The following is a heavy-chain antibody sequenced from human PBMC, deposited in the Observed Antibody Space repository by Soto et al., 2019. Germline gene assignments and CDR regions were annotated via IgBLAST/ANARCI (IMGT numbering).Heavy chain of an antibody. CDR3: ANSRGGTFLGYHGMDI. D-gene: IGHD3-16*01. CDR1: GGTFSSRA. V-gene: IGHV1-69*01. CDR2: IIPVFGRV. Sequence: QVQLVQSGPEVKKTGTSVKVSCKASGGTFSSRAISWVRQAPGQGLEWMGGIIPVFGRVNYAEKFQDRVTITAEESTGTVYMEWSSLRSEHTALYYCANSRGGTFLGYHGMDIWGQGTTVSVSS. J-gene: IGHJ6*02.